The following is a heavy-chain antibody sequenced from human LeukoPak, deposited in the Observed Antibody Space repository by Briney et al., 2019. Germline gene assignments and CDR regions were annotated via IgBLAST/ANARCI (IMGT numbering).Heavy chain of an antibody. D-gene: IGHD3-3*01. J-gene: IGHJ4*02. CDR2: IYSGGST. Sequence: GGSLRLSCAASGFTVSSNYMSCVRQAPGKGLEWVSVIYSGGSTYYADSVKGRFTISRDNSKNTLYLQMNSLRAEDTAVYYCARASYTTDFWSGYYDFDYWGQGTLVTVSS. CDR3: ARASYTTDFWSGYYDFDY. CDR1: GFTVSSNY. V-gene: IGHV3-66*02.